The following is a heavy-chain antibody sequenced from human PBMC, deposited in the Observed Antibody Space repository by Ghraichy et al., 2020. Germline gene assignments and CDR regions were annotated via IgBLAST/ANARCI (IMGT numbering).Heavy chain of an antibody. J-gene: IGHJ6*02. CDR2: INPSGGST. CDR1: GYTFTSYY. CDR3: AREGYCSGGSCYDYYYYGMDV. D-gene: IGHD2-15*01. V-gene: IGHV1-46*01. Sequence: ASVKVSCKASGYTFTSYYMHWVRQAPGQGLEWMGIINPSGGSTSYAQKFQGRVTMTRDTSTSTAYMELSSLRSEDTAVYYCAREGYCSGGSCYDYYYYGMDVWGQGTTVTVSS.